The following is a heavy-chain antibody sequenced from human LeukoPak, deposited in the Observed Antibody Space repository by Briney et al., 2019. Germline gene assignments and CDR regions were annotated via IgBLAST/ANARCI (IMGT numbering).Heavy chain of an antibody. CDR2: ISYDGSNK. Sequence: GRSLRLSCAASGFTFSSYAMHWVRQAPGKGLEWVAVISYDGSNKYYADSVKGRFTISGDNSKNTLYLQMNSLRAEDTAVYYGARDVLTDYWGQGTLVTVSS. J-gene: IGHJ4*02. CDR3: ARDVLTDY. CDR1: GFTFSSYA. D-gene: IGHD3-10*01. V-gene: IGHV3-30*04.